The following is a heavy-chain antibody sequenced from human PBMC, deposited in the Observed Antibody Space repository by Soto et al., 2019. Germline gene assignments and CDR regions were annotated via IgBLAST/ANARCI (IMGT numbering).Heavy chain of an antibody. V-gene: IGHV4-31*03. CDR3: SRYYLESSAYANWFDP. J-gene: IGHJ5*02. CDR2: FHYIGRT. CDR1: GGSITSGAYY. D-gene: IGHD3-22*01. Sequence: SETLSLTCTVSGGSITSGAYYWSWIRQHPGKGLEWIAFFHYIGRTYYNESLKSRVTISLDTSNNQFSVKLSSVTAADTAVYYCSRYYLESSAYANWFDPWGQGTLVTVSS.